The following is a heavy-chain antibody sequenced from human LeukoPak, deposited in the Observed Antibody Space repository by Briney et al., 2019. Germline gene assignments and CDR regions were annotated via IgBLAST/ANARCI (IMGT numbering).Heavy chain of an antibody. CDR1: GGSISSGSYY. J-gene: IGHJ4*02. CDR2: IYTSGST. V-gene: IGHV4-61*02. CDR3: ARDSFSPSVVPDIYFDY. D-gene: IGHD3-22*01. Sequence: IPSETLSLTCTVSGGSISSGSYYWSWIRQPAGKGLEWIGRIYTSGSTNYNPSLKSRVTISVDTSKNQFSLKLSSVTAADTAVYYCARDSFSPSVVPDIYFDYWGQGTLVTVSS.